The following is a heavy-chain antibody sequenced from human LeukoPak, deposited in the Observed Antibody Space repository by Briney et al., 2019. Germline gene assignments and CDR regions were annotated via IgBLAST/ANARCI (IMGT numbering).Heavy chain of an antibody. J-gene: IGHJ4*02. V-gene: IGHV4-39*01. D-gene: IGHD4-17*01. Sequence: PSETLSLTRTVSGGSISSSSYYWGWIRQPPGKGLEWIGSIYYSGSTYYNPSLKSRVTISVDTSKNQFSLKLSSVTAADTAVYYCARIRGYGDYYYFDYWGQGTLVTVSS. CDR1: GGSISSSSYY. CDR2: IYYSGST. CDR3: ARIRGYGDYYYFDY.